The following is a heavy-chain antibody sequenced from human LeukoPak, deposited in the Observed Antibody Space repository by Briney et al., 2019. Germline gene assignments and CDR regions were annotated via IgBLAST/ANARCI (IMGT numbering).Heavy chain of an antibody. V-gene: IGHV4-39*01. J-gene: IGHJ4*02. CDR2: IYYSKNT. CDR3: VSPRGFSYGYFDY. CDR1: GGSISSSSAY. D-gene: IGHD5-18*01. Sequence: ETLSRTCTVSGGSISSSSAYWGWIRQPPGKGLEWIGSIYYSKNTYYNPSLKSRVTISADTSKNQFSLTLGSVSATDTAVYYCVSPRGFSYGYFDYWGQGTLVTVSS.